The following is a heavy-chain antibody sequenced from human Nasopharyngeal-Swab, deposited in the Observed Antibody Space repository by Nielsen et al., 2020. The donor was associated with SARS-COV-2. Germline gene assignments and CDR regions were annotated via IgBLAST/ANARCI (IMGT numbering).Heavy chain of an antibody. V-gene: IGHV3-21*01. CDR3: AREWASSVAGTGRSSHWFDP. D-gene: IGHD1-7*01. CDR2: ISSSSSYI. CDR1: GFTFSSYS. Sequence: GSLNISCAASGFTFSSYSMNWVRQAPGKGLEWVSSISSSSSYIYYADSVKDRFTISRDNAKNSLYLQLNSLRAEDTAVYYCAREWASSVAGTGRSSHWFDPWGQGTLVTVSS. J-gene: IGHJ5*02.